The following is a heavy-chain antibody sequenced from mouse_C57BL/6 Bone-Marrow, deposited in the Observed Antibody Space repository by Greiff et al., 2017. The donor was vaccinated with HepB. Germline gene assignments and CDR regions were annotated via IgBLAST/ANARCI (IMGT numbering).Heavy chain of an antibody. J-gene: IGHJ4*01. CDR3: AKGIYYDYYYAMDY. CDR1: GYTFTDYY. CDR2: IYPGSGNT. Sequence: VKLQESGAELVRPGASVKLSCKASGYTFTDYYINWVKQRPGQGLEWIARIYPGSGNTYYNEKFKGKATLTAEKSSSTAYMQLSSLTSEDSAVYFCAKGIYYDYYYAMDYWGQGTSVTVSS. V-gene: IGHV1-76*01. D-gene: IGHD2-4*01.